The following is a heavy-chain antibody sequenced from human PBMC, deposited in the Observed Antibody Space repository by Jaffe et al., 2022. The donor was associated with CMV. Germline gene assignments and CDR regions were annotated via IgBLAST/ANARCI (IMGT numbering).Heavy chain of an antibody. D-gene: IGHD4-17*01. V-gene: IGHV4-59*01. Sequence: QVQLQESGPGLVKPSETLSLTCTVSGGSISSYYWSWIRQPPGKGLEWIGYIYYSGSTNYNPSLKSRVTISVDTSKNQFSLKLSSVTAADTAVYYCARDTRIYGHFDYWGQGTLVTVSS. CDR1: GGSISSYY. J-gene: IGHJ4*02. CDR3: ARDTRIYGHFDY. CDR2: IYYSGST.